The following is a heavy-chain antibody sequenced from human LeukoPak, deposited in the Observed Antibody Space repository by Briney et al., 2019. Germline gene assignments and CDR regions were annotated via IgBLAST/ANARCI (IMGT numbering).Heavy chain of an antibody. V-gene: IGHV5-51*01. CDR2: IYPGDSDT. CDR1: GYTFTSDW. Sequence: GASLQISCKGSGYTFTSDWIAWVRQMPGKGLEWMAIIYPGDSDTRYSPSFQGQVTISADKSISTAYLQWSSLKASDTAMYYCARQRDGKKWFDIWGQGTFVTVSS. J-gene: IGHJ3*02. D-gene: IGHD5-24*01. CDR3: ARQRDGKKWFDI.